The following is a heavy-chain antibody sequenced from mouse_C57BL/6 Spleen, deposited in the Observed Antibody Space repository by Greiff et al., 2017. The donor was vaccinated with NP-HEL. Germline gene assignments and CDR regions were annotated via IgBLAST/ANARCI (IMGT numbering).Heavy chain of an antibody. Sequence: FQLQQSGPDLVNPGASLKISCKASVSQFTDSNMNWLKQSNGKSLEWIGVIIPNYGPTSYNQKLKGKATLTVDQSSSTAYMQLNSLTSEDSAVYYCAYDYDEGFAYWGQGTLVTVSA. J-gene: IGHJ3*01. CDR1: VSQFTDSN. CDR3: AYDYDEGFAY. D-gene: IGHD2-4*01. CDR2: IIPNYGPT. V-gene: IGHV1-39*01.